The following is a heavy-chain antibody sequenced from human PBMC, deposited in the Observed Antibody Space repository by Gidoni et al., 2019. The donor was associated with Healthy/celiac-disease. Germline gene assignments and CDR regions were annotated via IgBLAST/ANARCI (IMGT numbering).Heavy chain of an antibody. V-gene: IGHV3-30-3*01. D-gene: IGHD2-8*01. Sequence: QVQLVESGGGVVQPGRSLRLSCAASGFTFSSSAMHWVRQAPGKGLEWVAVISYDGSNKYYADSVKGRFTISRDNSKNTLYLQMNSLRAEDTAVYYCASPGGPIVLMVYAPLDYWGQGTLVTVSS. CDR2: ISYDGSNK. CDR1: GFTFSSSA. CDR3: ASPGGPIVLMVYAPLDY. J-gene: IGHJ4*02.